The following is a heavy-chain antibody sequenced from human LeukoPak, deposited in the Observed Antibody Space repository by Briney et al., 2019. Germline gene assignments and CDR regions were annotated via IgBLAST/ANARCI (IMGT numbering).Heavy chain of an antibody. CDR2: IYNSGNT. CDR3: ARLSRGPWHFDL. CDR1: GGSISSYY. Sequence: SETLSLTCTVSGGSISSYYWSWIRQPPGKGLEWIGYIYNSGNTNYNPSLKSRVTISVDTSKNQFSLKLSSVTAADTAVYYCARLSRGPWHFDLWGRGTLVTVSS. D-gene: IGHD3-10*01. J-gene: IGHJ2*01. V-gene: IGHV4-59*01.